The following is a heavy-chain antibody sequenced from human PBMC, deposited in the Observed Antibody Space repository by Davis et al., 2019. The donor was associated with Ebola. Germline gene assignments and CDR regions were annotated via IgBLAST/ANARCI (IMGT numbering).Heavy chain of an antibody. V-gene: IGHV6-1*01. CDR3: ARDLNWFDS. J-gene: IGHJ5*01. Sequence: QTLSLTCAISVDSLSSRSAAWNWIRQSPSRGLEWLGKTYYRSKWYTDYSLSVKSRIVINPGTSKNQFSLQLNSVTPADTAVYYCARDLNWFDSWGQGTLVTVSS. CDR2: TYYRSKWYT. CDR1: VDSLSSRSAA.